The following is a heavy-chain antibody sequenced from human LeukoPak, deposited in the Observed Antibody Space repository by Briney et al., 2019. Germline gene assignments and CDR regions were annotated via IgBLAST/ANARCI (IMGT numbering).Heavy chain of an antibody. CDR1: GGSFSGYY. V-gene: IGHV4-34*01. J-gene: IGHJ4*02. CDR3: ARARRDGYNYFDY. Sequence: PSETLSLTCAVYGGSFSGYYWSWIRQPPGKGLEWIGEINHSGSTNYNPSLKSRVTISVDTSKNQFSLKLSSVTDTAVYYCARARRDGYNYFDYWGQGALVTVSS. CDR2: INHSGST. D-gene: IGHD5-24*01.